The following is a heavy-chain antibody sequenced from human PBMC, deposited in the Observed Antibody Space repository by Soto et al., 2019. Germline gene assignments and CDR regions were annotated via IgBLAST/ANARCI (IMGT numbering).Heavy chain of an antibody. CDR1: GYAFTTYG. J-gene: IGHJ4*02. V-gene: IGHV1-18*01. D-gene: IGHD1-1*01. CDR2: ISAHNGNT. CDR3: AGGRYGDY. Sequence: QVHLAQSGAEVKKPGASVKVSCKGSGYAFTTYGITWVRQAPGQGLEWMGWISAHNGNTNYAQKLQGRVTVTRDTSTSTAYMVLRSLRSDDTAVYYCAGGRYGDYWGQGALVTVSS.